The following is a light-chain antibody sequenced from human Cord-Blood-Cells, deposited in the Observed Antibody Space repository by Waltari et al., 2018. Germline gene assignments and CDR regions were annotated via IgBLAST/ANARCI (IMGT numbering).Light chain of an antibody. J-gene: IGLJ2*01. Sequence: NFMLTQPHSVSESPGKTVTISCTRSSGSIASNHVQWYQQRPGSSPTPVIYEDNQRPSGVPDRFSGSIDSSSNSASLTISGLKTEDEADYYCQSYDSSNVVFGGGTKLTVL. CDR3: QSYDSSNVV. CDR1: SGSIASNH. CDR2: EDN. V-gene: IGLV6-57*01.